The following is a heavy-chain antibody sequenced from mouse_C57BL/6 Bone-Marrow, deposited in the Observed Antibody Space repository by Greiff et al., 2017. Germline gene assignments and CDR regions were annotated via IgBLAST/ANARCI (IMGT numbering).Heavy chain of an antibody. CDR3: TTGLLLFAY. V-gene: IGHV14-4*01. Sequence: DVKLQESGAELVRPGASVKLSCTASGFNIKDDYMHWVKQRPEQGLEWIGWIDPENGDTEYASKFQGKATITADTSSNTAYLQLSSLTSEDTAVYYCTTGLLLFAYWGQGTLVTVSA. CDR1: GFNIKDDY. CDR2: IDPENGDT. D-gene: IGHD2-3*01. J-gene: IGHJ3*01.